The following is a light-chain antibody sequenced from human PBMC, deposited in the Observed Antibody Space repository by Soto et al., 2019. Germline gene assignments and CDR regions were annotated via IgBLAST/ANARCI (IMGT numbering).Light chain of an antibody. J-gene: IGKJ4*01. CDR3: QQYQSLT. Sequence: EIVLTQSPCTLSLSPGEAATLSCRASQSVSSSYLAWYQHKPGQAPRLLIHGASSRVTGIPDRFSGSGSGTDFTLTITRLEPEDFAVYYCQQYQSLTFGGGTKVDIK. CDR1: QSVSSSY. CDR2: GAS. V-gene: IGKV3-20*01.